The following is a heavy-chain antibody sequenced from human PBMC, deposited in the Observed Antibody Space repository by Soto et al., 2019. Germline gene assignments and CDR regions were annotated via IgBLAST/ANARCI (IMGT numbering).Heavy chain of an antibody. CDR3: ATIGPTSQNFDY. J-gene: IGHJ4*02. CDR2: ISASGGAT. Sequence: GSLRLSCAASGFTFSSYAMGWVRQAPGKGLEWVSAISASGGATFYTASVKGRFTISRENSKNTLYLQMNSLTAEDTAVYYCATIGPTSQNFDYWGPGTLVTVSS. V-gene: IGHV3-23*01. CDR1: GFTFSSYA. D-gene: IGHD3-16*01.